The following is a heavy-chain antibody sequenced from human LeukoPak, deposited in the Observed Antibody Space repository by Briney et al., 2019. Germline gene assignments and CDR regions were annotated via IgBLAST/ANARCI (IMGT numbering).Heavy chain of an antibody. D-gene: IGHD3-22*01. V-gene: IGHV4-39*01. Sequence: SETLSLTCTVSGGSISSSSYYWGWIRQPPGKGLEWIGSIDYSGTTYYNPSLKSRVTISVDTSKNQFSLKLSSVTAADTAVYCCARLGPYDSSGGWGSWGQGTLVTVSS. J-gene: IGHJ5*02. CDR1: GGSISSSSYY. CDR2: IDYSGTT. CDR3: ARLGPYDSSGGWGS.